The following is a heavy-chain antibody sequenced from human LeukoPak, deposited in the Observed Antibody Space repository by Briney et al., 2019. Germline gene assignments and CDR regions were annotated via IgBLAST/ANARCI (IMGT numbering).Heavy chain of an antibody. V-gene: IGHV1-69*13. D-gene: IGHD1-26*01. J-gene: IGHJ3*02. CDR1: GGTFSSYA. CDR2: IIPIFGTA. Sequence: SVKVSCKASGGTFSSYAISWVRQAPGQGLEWMGGIIPIFGTANYAQKFQGRVTITADESTSTAYMELSSLRSEATAVYYCASPPRLGWELLNDAFDIWGQGTMVTVSS. CDR3: ASPPRLGWELLNDAFDI.